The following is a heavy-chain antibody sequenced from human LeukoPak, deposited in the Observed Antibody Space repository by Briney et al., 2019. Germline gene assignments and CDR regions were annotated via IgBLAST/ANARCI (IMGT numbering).Heavy chain of an antibody. CDR1: GGSFSGYY. J-gene: IGHJ3*02. D-gene: IGHD2-15*01. Sequence: TSETLSLTCAVYGGSFSGYYWSWIRQPPGKGLEWIGEINHSGSTNYNPSLKSRVTISVDTSKNQFSLNLSSVTAADSAVYYCAKGAAHEEDAFDIWGRGTMVTVSS. V-gene: IGHV4-34*01. CDR2: INHSGST. CDR3: AKGAAHEEDAFDI.